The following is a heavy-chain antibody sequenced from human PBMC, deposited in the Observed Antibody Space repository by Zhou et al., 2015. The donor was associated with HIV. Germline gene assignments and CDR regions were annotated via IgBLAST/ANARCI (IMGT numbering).Heavy chain of an antibody. D-gene: IGHD2-2*02. CDR1: GGTFSSYT. V-gene: IGHV1-69*02. Sequence: QVQLVQSGAEVKKPGSSVKVSCKASGGTFSSYTISWVRQAPGQGLEWMGRIIPILGIANYAQKFQGRVTITADKSTSTAYMELSSLRSEDTAVYYCARQRYCSSTSCYNYYYYYGMDVWGQGTTVTVSS. CDR3: ARQRYCSSTSCYNYYYYYGMDV. J-gene: IGHJ6*02. CDR2: IIPILGIA.